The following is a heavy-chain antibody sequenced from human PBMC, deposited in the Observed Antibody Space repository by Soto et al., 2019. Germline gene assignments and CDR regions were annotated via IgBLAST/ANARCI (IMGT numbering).Heavy chain of an antibody. CDR3: ARGGANIVVVTAIAGMDV. D-gene: IGHD2-21*02. Sequence: SETLSLTCAVYGGSFSGYYWSWIRQPPGKGLEWIGEINHSGSTNYNPSLKSRVTISVGTSKNQFSLKLSSVTAADTAVYYCARGGANIVVVTAIAGMDVWGQGTTVTVSS. J-gene: IGHJ6*02. CDR1: GGSFSGYY. V-gene: IGHV4-34*01. CDR2: INHSGST.